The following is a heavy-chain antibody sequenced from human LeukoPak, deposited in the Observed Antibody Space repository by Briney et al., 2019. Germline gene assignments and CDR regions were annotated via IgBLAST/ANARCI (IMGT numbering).Heavy chain of an antibody. CDR1: GGTFSSYA. V-gene: IGHV1-69*06. Sequence: SVKVSCKASGGTFSSYAISWVRQTPGQGLEWMGGIIPIFGTANYAQKFQGRVTITADKPTSTAYMELSSLRSEDTAVYYCAREMEEQQLGLYYYYYYGMDVWGKGTTVTVSS. D-gene: IGHD6-13*01. J-gene: IGHJ6*04. CDR2: IIPIFGTA. CDR3: AREMEEQQLGLYYYYYYGMDV.